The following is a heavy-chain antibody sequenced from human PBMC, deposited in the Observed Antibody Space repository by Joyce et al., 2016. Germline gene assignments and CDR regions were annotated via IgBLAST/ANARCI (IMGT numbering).Heavy chain of an antibody. CDR1: GGSVSSGSYY. J-gene: IGHJ4*02. CDR3: ATIGSYRFDY. D-gene: IGHD1-26*01. V-gene: IGHV4-61*01. CDR2: IYYSGST. Sequence: QVQLQESGPGLVKPSETLSLTCTVSGGSVSSGSYYWIWIRQPPGKGLEWIGYIYYSGSTNYNPSLKSRVSISIGTSKNQFSLKLSSVTAADTAVYYCATIGSYRFDYWGQGTLVTVSS.